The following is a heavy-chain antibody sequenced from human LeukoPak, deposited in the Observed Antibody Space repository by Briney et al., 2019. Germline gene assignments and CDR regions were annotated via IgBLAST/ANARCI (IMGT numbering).Heavy chain of an antibody. V-gene: IGHV3-30*02. Sequence: GGSLRLSCAASGFTFSSYGMHWVRQAPGKGLEWVAFIRYDGSNKYYADSVKGRFTISRDNSKNTLYLQMNSLRAEDTALYYCAKDKLGQQLGYWYFDLWGRGTLVTVSS. CDR2: IRYDGSNK. CDR3: AKDKLGQQLGYWYFDL. J-gene: IGHJ2*01. CDR1: GFTFSSYG. D-gene: IGHD6-13*01.